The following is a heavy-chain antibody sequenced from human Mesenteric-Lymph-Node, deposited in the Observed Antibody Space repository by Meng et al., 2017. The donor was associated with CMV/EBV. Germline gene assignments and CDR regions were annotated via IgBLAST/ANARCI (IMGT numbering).Heavy chain of an antibody. CDR3: ARRGNRRYCSSAGCYNLVALDY. V-gene: IGHV3-11*01. CDR2: ISGSGSAI. Sequence: LSLTCAASGFSFSDDYFHWIRQAPGKGLEWISYISGSGSAIDYDDTVKGRFTISRDNAEKTVFLQMDSLRAEDTAVYYCARRGNRRYCSSAGCYNLVALDYWGQGTLVTVSS. D-gene: IGHD2-2*02. CDR1: GFSFSDDY. J-gene: IGHJ4*02.